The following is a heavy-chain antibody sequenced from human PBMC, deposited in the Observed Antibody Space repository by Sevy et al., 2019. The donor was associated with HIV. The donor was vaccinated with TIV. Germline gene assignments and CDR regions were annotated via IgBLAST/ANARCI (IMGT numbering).Heavy chain of an antibody. CDR1: GDSISSYY. CDR3: ARGLAYYFDY. D-gene: IGHD6-19*01. J-gene: IGHJ4*02. V-gene: IGHV4-59*01. CDR2: LYYSGIT. Sequence: SETLSLTCTVSGDSISSYYWSWIRQPPVKGLEWIGHLYYSGITNYNPSLKSRVTISGDTSKNQFSLKLSSVTAADTAVYYCARGLAYYFDYWGQGTLVTVSS.